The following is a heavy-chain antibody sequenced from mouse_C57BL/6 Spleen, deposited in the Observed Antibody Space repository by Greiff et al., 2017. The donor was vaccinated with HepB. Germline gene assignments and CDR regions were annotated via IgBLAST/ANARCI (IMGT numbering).Heavy chain of an antibody. V-gene: IGHV1-15*01. CDR2: IDPETGGT. J-gene: IGHJ4*01. CDR1: GYTFTDYE. CDR3: TRSDQDAMDY. Sequence: QVQLQQPGAELVRPGASVTLSCKASGYTFTDYEMHWVKQTPVHGLEWIGAIDPETGGTAYNQKFKGKAILTADKSSSTAYMELRSLTSEDSAVYYCTRSDQDAMDYWGQGTSVTVSS.